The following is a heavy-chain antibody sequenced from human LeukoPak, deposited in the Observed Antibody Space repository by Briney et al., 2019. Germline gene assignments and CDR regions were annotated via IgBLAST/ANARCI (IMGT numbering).Heavy chain of an antibody. CDR3: ARDRTQQYYYDSSGYDPDAFDI. CDR1: GYTFTGYY. D-gene: IGHD3-22*01. CDR2: INPNSGGT. V-gene: IGHV1-2*02. Sequence: ASVKVSCKASGYTFTGYYMHWVRQAPGQGPEWMGWINPNSGGTNYAQKFQGRVTMTRDTSISTVYMELSRLRSDDAAVYYCARDRTQQYYYDSSGYDPDAFDIWGQGTMVTVSS. J-gene: IGHJ3*02.